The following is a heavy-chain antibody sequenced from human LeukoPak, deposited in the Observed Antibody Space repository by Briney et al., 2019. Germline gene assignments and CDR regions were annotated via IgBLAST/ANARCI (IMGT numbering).Heavy chain of an antibody. Sequence: GGSLRLSCAASGFTFSSYAMHWVRQAPGKGLEWVAVISYDGSNKYYADSVKGRFTISRDNSKNTLYLQMNSLRAEDTAVYYCARVNDYVWGSYRYTAFDYWGQGTLVTVSS. J-gene: IGHJ4*02. D-gene: IGHD3-16*02. CDR1: GFTFSSYA. CDR2: ISYDGSNK. V-gene: IGHV3-30*04. CDR3: ARVNDYVWGSYRYTAFDY.